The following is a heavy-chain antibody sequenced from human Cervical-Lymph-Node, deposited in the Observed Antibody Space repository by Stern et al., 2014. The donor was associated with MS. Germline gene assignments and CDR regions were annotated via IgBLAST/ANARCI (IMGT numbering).Heavy chain of an antibody. J-gene: IGHJ1*01. CDR3: ANDKGSGWFAEYFQH. Sequence: DQLVESGGGVVQPGRSLRLSCAASGFTFSSYGMHWVRQAPGKGLEWVAVISYDGSDKYYADSVKGRFTISRDNSKNTLYLQMNSLRAEDTAVYYCANDKGSGWFAEYFQHWGQGTLVTVSS. D-gene: IGHD6-19*01. CDR1: GFTFSSYG. V-gene: IGHV3-30*18. CDR2: ISYDGSDK.